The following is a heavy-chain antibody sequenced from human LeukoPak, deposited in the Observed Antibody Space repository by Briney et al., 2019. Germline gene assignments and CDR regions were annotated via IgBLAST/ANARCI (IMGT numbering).Heavy chain of an antibody. CDR3: AKDRTVGASYWYFDL. J-gene: IGHJ2*01. CDR2: ISSSGSGGNT. V-gene: IGHV3-23*01. D-gene: IGHD1-26*01. Sequence: GGSLRLSCAASGFTFSFNSMHWARQAPGKGLEWVSGISSSGSGGNTYYADSVKGRFTISRDSSKNTLFLHMNTLRAEDTAIYYCAKDRTVGASYWYFDLWGRGTLVTVSS. CDR1: GFTFSFNS.